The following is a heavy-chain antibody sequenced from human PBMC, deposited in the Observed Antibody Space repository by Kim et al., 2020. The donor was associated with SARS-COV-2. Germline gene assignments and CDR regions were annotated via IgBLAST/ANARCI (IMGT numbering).Heavy chain of an antibody. J-gene: IGHJ6*02. D-gene: IGHD5-12*01. CDR2: VSGSGGST. Sequence: GGSLRLSCAASGFTFSSYAMSWVRQAPGKGLEWVSAVSGSGGSTYYADSVKGRFTISRDNSKNTLYLQMNSVRAEDTAVYYCVIVATIRFMDVWGQGTTVTVSS. V-gene: IGHV3-23*01. CDR1: GFTFSSYA. CDR3: VIVATIRFMDV.